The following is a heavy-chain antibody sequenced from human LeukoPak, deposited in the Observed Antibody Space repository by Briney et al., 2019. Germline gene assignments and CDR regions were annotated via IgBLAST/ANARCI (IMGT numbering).Heavy chain of an antibody. Sequence: GGSLRLSCAASGFTFNIYWMSWVRQAPGKGLEWVANIKEDGSEKYYVDSVKGRFTISRDNAKNSLYLQMISLRAEDTAVYYCARASSWYTPSRFDPWGQGTLVTVSS. D-gene: IGHD6-13*01. J-gene: IGHJ5*02. CDR3: ARASSWYTPSRFDP. V-gene: IGHV3-7*01. CDR2: IKEDGSEK. CDR1: GFTFNIYW.